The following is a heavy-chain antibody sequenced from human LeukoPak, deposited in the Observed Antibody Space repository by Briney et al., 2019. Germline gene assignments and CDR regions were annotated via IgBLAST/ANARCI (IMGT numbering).Heavy chain of an antibody. Sequence: GGSLRLPCAASGFTVSSNYMSWVRQAPGKGLEWVSVIYSGGSTYYADSVKGRFTISRDNSKNTPNLQMNSLRAEDTAVYYCARARYNSGWYGVLDYWGQGTLVTVSS. CDR3: ARARYNSGWYGVLDY. D-gene: IGHD6-19*01. V-gene: IGHV3-66*01. J-gene: IGHJ4*02. CDR2: IYSGGST. CDR1: GFTVSSNY.